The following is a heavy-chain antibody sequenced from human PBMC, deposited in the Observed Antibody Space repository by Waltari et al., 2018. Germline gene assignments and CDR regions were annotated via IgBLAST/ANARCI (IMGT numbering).Heavy chain of an antibody. CDR3: AREGGNYWTGWYFDL. Sequence: QVHLEQWGPGLLKPSETLSLTCAVHDGSFSGFYWSWVRQSPGKGLEWIGEISQSGSTNYNPSLKSRVIMSVDTSENQFSLNLTSVTAADTAMYYCAREGGNYWTGWYFDLWGRGTLVTVSP. D-gene: IGHD2-8*02. V-gene: IGHV4-34*01. CDR2: ISQSGST. J-gene: IGHJ2*01. CDR1: DGSFSGFY.